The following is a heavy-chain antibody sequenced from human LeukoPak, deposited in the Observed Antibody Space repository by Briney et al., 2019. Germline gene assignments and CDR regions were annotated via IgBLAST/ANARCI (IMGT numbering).Heavy chain of an antibody. CDR1: GFTFSDHY. CDR2: ISHNGETK. D-gene: IGHD6-13*01. CDR3: ARDRHGYFDY. Sequence: PGGSLRLSCAASGFTFSDHYMIWLRQAPGKGREAISYISHNGETKCYADSVKGRLSISRDNAKSSLYLQMNSLRVEDTAVYYCARDRHGYFDYWGQGTLVTVSS. J-gene: IGHJ4*02. V-gene: IGHV3-11*01.